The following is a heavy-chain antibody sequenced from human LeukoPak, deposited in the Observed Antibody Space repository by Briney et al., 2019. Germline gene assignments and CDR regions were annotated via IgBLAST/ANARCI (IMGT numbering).Heavy chain of an antibody. CDR2: IYYSGST. J-gene: IGHJ4*02. V-gene: IGHV4-39*01. Sequence: SETLSLTCTVSGGSISSSSYYWGWIRQPPGKGLEWIGSIYYSGSTYYNPSLKSRVTISVDTSKNQFSLKLSSVTAADTAVYYCARGKNTLKFLGIAARQLYYFDYWGQGTLVTVSS. D-gene: IGHD6-6*01. CDR3: ARGKNTLKFLGIAARQLYYFDY. CDR1: GGSISSSSYY.